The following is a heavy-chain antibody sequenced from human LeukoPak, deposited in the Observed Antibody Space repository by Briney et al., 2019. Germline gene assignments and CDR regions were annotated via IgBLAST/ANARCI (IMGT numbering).Heavy chain of an antibody. CDR3: AKVIGIVVATGGYDY. CDR1: GFIFSSYG. J-gene: IGHJ4*02. V-gene: IGHV3-30*02. Sequence: PGGSLRLSCAASGFIFSSYGMHWVRQAPGKGLEWVAFIRDDGINKYYADSVQGRFTISRDNSKNTLYLQMNSLRAEDTAVYFCAKVIGIVVATGGYDYWGQGTLVTVSS. D-gene: IGHD6-19*01. CDR2: IRDDGINK.